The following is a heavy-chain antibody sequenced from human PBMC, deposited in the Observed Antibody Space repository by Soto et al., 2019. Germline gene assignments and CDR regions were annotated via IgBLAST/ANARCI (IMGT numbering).Heavy chain of an antibody. CDR1: GGTFSSYA. J-gene: IGHJ3*02. D-gene: IGHD2-2*01. CDR2: IIPIFGTA. CDR3: ARGFYCSSTSCYAFDI. Sequence: QVQLVQSGAEVKKPGSSVKVSCKASGGTFSSYAISWVRQAPGEGLEWMGGIIPIFGTANYAQKFQGRVTITEDESTSTAYMELSSLRSEDTAVYYCARGFYCSSTSCYAFDIWGQGTMVTVSS. V-gene: IGHV1-69*01.